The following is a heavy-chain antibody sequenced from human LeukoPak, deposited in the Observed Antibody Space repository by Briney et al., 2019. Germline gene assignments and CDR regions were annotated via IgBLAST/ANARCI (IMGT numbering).Heavy chain of an antibody. Sequence: SETLSLTCTVSGGSISSGSYYWSWIRQPAGKGLEWIGRIYTSGSTNYNPSLKSRVTISVDTSKNQFSLKLSSVAAADTAVYYCTRGDHNWGQGTLVTVSS. D-gene: IGHD5-24*01. CDR3: TRGDHN. J-gene: IGHJ4*02. CDR1: GGSISSGSYY. CDR2: IYTSGST. V-gene: IGHV4-61*02.